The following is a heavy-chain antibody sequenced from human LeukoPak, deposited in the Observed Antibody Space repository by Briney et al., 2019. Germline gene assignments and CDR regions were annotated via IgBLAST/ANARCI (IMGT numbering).Heavy chain of an antibody. CDR1: GGTFSSYA. CDR3: ARGMYSPYYYYYYMDV. Sequence: SVKVSCKASGGTFSSYAISWVRQAPGQGLEWMGGIIPIFGTANYAQKFQGRVTITTDESTSTAYMELSSLRSEDTAVYYCARGMYSPYYYYYYMDVWGKGTTVTVSS. CDR2: IIPIFGTA. D-gene: IGHD6-13*01. V-gene: IGHV1-69*05. J-gene: IGHJ6*03.